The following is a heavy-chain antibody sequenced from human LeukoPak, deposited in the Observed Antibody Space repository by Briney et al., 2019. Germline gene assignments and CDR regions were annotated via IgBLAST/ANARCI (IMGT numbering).Heavy chain of an antibody. J-gene: IGHJ6*03. CDR3: AKGSDLYGSGGPHYMDV. Sequence: GGSLRLSCAVSGCIFSNYAMNWVRQAPGKGLEWVSAISGSGGSTYYADSVKGRFTISRDNSKNTLYLQMNSLRAEDTAVYYCAKGSDLYGSGGPHYMDVLGKGTTGTGSS. CDR1: GCIFSNYA. CDR2: ISGSGGST. V-gene: IGHV3-23*01. D-gene: IGHD3-10*01.